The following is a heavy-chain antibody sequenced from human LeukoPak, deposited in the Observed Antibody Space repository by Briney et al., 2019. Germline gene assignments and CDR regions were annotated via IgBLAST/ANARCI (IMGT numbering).Heavy chain of an antibody. J-gene: IGHJ4*02. Sequence: ASVTVSCKASGYTFTIYYMHWVRQAPGQGREGVGIINPSGGSTSYAQKFQGRVTMTRDTSTSTVYMELSSLRSEDTAVYYCARDPKNYYDSRGALFDYWGQGTLVTVSS. V-gene: IGHV1-46*01. CDR1: GYTFTIYY. CDR2: INPSGGST. CDR3: ARDPKNYYDSRGALFDY. D-gene: IGHD3-22*01.